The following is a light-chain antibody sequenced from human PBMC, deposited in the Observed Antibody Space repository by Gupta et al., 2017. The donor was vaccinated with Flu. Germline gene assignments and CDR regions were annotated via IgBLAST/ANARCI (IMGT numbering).Light chain of an antibody. Sequence: DIVLTQSTRVLSLYPGERAPLSCRASQSVGSSYLAWYQQKPGQAPSLPIYGASSSATGIPDRFSGSGSGTDFTLTISRLEPEDVAVYYCQKYGTSPLTFGGGTKVEI. J-gene: IGKJ4*01. CDR2: GAS. V-gene: IGKV3-20*01. CDR1: QSVGSSY. CDR3: QKYGTSPLT.